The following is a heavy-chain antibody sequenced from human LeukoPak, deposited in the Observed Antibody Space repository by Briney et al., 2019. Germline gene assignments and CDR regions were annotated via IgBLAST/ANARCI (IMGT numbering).Heavy chain of an antibody. Sequence: SGPTLVNPTQTLTLTCTFSGFSLSTSGVGVGWIRQPPGKALEWLVLIYLDDDKRYSPSLKSRLTLTKDTSKNQVVLRMTNMDPVDTATYYCARRRDDYYDSSGYTYAFHIWGQGTLVTVSS. V-gene: IGHV2-5*02. CDR3: ARRRDDYYDSSGYTYAFHI. CDR1: GFSLSTSGVG. J-gene: IGHJ3*02. CDR2: IYLDDDK. D-gene: IGHD3-22*01.